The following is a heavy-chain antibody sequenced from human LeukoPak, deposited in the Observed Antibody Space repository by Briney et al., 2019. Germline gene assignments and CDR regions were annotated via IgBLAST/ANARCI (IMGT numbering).Heavy chain of an antibody. CDR1: GFTFTNYA. Sequence: QPGGSLRLSCAASGFTFTNYAMSWVRQAPGKGLGWVSGVSGSGGSTYYVESVKGRFTISRDNSKNTLYLQMNSLRAEDTAVYYCALYCSGGSYYSMGGAFDIWGQGTVVTVSS. D-gene: IGHD2-15*01. J-gene: IGHJ3*02. V-gene: IGHV3-23*01. CDR3: ALYCSGGSYYSMGGAFDI. CDR2: VSGSGGST.